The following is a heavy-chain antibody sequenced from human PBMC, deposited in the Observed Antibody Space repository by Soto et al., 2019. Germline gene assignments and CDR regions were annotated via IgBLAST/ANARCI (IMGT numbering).Heavy chain of an antibody. J-gene: IGHJ6*03. Sequence: EVQLLESGGGLVQPGGSLRLSCAASGFTFSSYAMNWVRQAPGKGLEWVLAISGSGGSTYYADSVKGRFTISRDNSKNTLYLQMNSLRAEDTAVYYCAKEVSCSSTSCYYYMDVWGKGTTVTVSS. CDR2: ISGSGGST. D-gene: IGHD2-2*01. CDR1: GFTFSSYA. CDR3: AKEVSCSSTSCYYYMDV. V-gene: IGHV3-23*01.